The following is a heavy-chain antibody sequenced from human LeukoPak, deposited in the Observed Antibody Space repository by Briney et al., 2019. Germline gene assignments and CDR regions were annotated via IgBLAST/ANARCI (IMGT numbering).Heavy chain of an antibody. J-gene: IGHJ5*02. CDR1: GYTFSDYP. CDR3: ARAPSSIAARLNWFDP. D-gene: IGHD6-6*01. CDR2: INAGNGNT. Sequence: ASVKVSCKASGYTFSDYPMHWVRQAPGQRLEWMGWINAGNGNTKYSQKFQGRVTITRDTSASTAYMELSSLRSEDTAVYYCARAPSSIAARLNWFDPWGQGTLVTVSS. V-gene: IGHV1-3*01.